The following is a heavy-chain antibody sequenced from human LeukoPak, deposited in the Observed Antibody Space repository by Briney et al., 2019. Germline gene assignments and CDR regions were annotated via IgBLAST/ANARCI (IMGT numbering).Heavy chain of an antibody. D-gene: IGHD4-17*01. CDR3: ASLYGDYVASDY. CDR2: INPKSGGT. Sequence: ASVKVSCKASGYSFTVYYMHWVRQAPGQGLEWMGWINPKSGGTNYAQKFLGRVTMTRDTSINPAYMELSRLRSDDTAVYYCASLYGDYVASDYWGQGTLVTVSS. V-gene: IGHV1-2*02. J-gene: IGHJ4*02. CDR1: GYSFTVYY.